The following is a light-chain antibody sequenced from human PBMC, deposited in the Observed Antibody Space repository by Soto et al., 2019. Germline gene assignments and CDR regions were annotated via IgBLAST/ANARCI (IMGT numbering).Light chain of an antibody. V-gene: IGLV1-44*01. CDR3: AAWDDSLNGLV. Sequence: QAVVTQPPSASGTPGQSVTISCSGSSSNIGSNIVNWYQQVPGTAPKVLIYSDNQRPSGVPDRFSGSKSGTSASLAISGLQSGDEADYYCAAWDDSLNGLVFGGGTKVTVL. J-gene: IGLJ3*02. CDR1: SSNIGSNI. CDR2: SDN.